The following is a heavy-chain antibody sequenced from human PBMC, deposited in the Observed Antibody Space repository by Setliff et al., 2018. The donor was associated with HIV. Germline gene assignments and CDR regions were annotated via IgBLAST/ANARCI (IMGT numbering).Heavy chain of an antibody. CDR3: VRAPRYSGGLFYYYYMDI. Sequence: GGSLRLSCAASGFTFSDHYMSWIRQAPGKGLEWVSYITSSGNTMDYADSVKGRFTISRDNAKNTLHLQMSGLRVDDTAVYYCVRAPRYSGGLFYYYYMDIWGTGTAVTV. D-gene: IGHD2-15*01. CDR2: ITSSGNTM. J-gene: IGHJ6*03. CDR1: GFTFSDHY. V-gene: IGHV3-11*04.